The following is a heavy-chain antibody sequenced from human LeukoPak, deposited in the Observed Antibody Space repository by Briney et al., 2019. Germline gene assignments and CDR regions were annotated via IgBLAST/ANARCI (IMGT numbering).Heavy chain of an antibody. CDR2: IHPEGNEK. Sequence: PGGSLRLSCAVSGFTHSNFLMSWVRQAPGRGLEGVANIHPEGNEKYHVESVKGRFTISRDNAKISLFLQMNGLRVEDTAVYYCARGDEFSGDHWGQGALVTVSS. CDR3: ARGDEFSGDH. J-gene: IGHJ4*02. D-gene: IGHD3-3*01. V-gene: IGHV3-7*04. CDR1: GFTHSNFL.